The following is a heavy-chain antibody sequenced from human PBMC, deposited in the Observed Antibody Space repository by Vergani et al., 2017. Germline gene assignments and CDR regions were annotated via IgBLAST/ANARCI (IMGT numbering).Heavy chain of an antibody. D-gene: IGHD1-1*01. CDR2: ISPGASTV. CDR3: EKNPVISTTLHYYAMDV. V-gene: IGHV3-11*04. CDR1: GFKLSDHY. J-gene: IGHJ6*02. Sequence: LEESGGGSVKPGGSLRLSCAASGFKLSDHYMSWLRQAPGRGLEWVSHISPGASTVSYTDSVTGRFTVSRDNDNNSLTLDRTTLRVAYTAVYYCEKNPVISTTLHYYAMDVWGQGTSVIFSS.